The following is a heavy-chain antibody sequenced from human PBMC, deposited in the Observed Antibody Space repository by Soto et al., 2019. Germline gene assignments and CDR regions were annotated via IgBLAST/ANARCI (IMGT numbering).Heavy chain of an antibody. D-gene: IGHD1-1*01. CDR3: ARERRQQPFDI. CDR2: ISAYNGNT. V-gene: IGHV1-18*01. J-gene: IGHJ3*02. CDR1: GYSLNTYG. Sequence: QIQLVQSGAEVKKPGASVKVSCKASGYSLNTYGVTWVRQAPGQGLEWMGWISAYNGNTNYAQKFQGRVTMTTHTATSTAYMELKSLRSDDTAVYYCARERRQQPFDIWGQGTMVPVSP.